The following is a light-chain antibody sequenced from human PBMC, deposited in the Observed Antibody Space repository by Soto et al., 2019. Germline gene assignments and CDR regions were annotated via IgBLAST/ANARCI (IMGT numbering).Light chain of an antibody. J-gene: IGKJ4*01. CDR2: DAS. CDR1: QRVSSY. CDR3: QQRNNSPLT. Sequence: EIQMTQSPATLSVSPGERATLTCRASQRVSSYLTWYQQKPGQAPKLLIYDASNWASGIPSRFSGSGSGTDFTLTISSLQPEDFAVYYCQQRNNSPLTFGGGTKVEIK. V-gene: IGKV3-11*01.